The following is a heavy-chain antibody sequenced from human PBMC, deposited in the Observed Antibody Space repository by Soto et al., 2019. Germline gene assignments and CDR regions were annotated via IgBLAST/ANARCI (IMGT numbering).Heavy chain of an antibody. V-gene: IGHV1-69*13. Sequence: SVKVSCKASGGTFSSYAISWVRQAPGQGLEWMGGIIPIFGTANYAQKFQGRVTITADESTSTAYMELSSLRSEDTAVYYCAREDIVLMVYAIGLRDYYGMDVWGQGTTVTV. CDR2: IIPIFGTA. J-gene: IGHJ6*02. CDR3: AREDIVLMVYAIGLRDYYGMDV. CDR1: GGTFSSYA. D-gene: IGHD2-8*01.